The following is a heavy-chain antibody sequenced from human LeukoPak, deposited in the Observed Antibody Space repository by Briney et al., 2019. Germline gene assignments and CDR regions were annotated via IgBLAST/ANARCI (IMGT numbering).Heavy chain of an antibody. J-gene: IGHJ4*02. D-gene: IGHD1-26*01. CDR2: INELGHT. Sequence: GVSRRLSCAASGFXFNHYAISWVRQAPGKGQEWVSGINELGHTFYADSVKGRFTISRDNAENSLYLQMNSLRAEDTAVYYCARGRGGSWWGQGTLVTVSS. V-gene: IGHV3-69-1*02. CDR1: GFXFNHYA. CDR3: ARGRGGSW.